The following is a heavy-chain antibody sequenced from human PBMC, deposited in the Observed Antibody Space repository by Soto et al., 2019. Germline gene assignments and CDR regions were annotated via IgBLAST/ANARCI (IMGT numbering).Heavy chain of an antibody. CDR3: ARSIVVETALDY. D-gene: IGHD2-21*02. Sequence: QVQLVQSGAEEKKPGASVKVSCKASGYTFTSYAMHWVRQAPGQRLEWMGWINAGNGNTKYSQKFQGRVTITRDTSASTAYMELSSVRSEDTAVYYCARSIVVETALDYWGQGTLVTVSS. CDR1: GYTFTSYA. V-gene: IGHV1-3*05. CDR2: INAGNGNT. J-gene: IGHJ4*02.